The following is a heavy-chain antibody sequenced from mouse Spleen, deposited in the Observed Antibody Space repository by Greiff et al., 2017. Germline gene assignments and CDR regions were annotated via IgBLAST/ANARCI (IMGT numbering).Heavy chain of an antibody. CDR1: GFTFSDYY. CDR2: INYDGSST. CDR3: AREGGNFYYYAMDY. D-gene: IGHD2-1*01. Sequence: EVKVVESEGGLVQPGSSMKLSCTASGFTFSDYYMAWVRQVPEKGLEWVANINYDGSSTYYLDSLKSRFIISRDNAKNILYLQMSSLKSEDTATYYCAREGGNFYYYAMDYWGQGTSVTVSS. V-gene: IGHV5-16*01. J-gene: IGHJ4*01.